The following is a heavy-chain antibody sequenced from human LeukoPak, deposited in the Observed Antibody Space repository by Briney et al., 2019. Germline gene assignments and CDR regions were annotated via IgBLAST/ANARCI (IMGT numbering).Heavy chain of an antibody. V-gene: IGHV3-30-3*01. D-gene: IGHD6-19*01. CDR1: GFTFSTYA. Sequence: GGSLRLSCAASGFTFSTYAMHWVRQAPGKGLEWVAVISYDGGNKYYAYSVKGRFTISRDSSKNTLHLQINSLTADATAVYYCAKDSSLLGSGRLGYWGQGNLVTVSS. CDR3: AKDSSLLGSGRLGY. J-gene: IGHJ4*02. CDR2: ISYDGGNK.